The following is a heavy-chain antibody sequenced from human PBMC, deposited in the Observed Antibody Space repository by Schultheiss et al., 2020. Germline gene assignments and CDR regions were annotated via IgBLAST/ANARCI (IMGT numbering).Heavy chain of an antibody. CDR3: ARGRYCSSTSCYGNWFDP. D-gene: IGHD2-2*01. Sequence: SETLSLTCAVYGGSFSGYYWSWIRQPPGKGLEWIGSIYYSGSTNYNPSLKSRVTISVDTSKNQFSLKLSSVTAADTAVYYCARGRYCSSTSCYGNWFDPWGQGTLVNVYS. CDR1: GGSFSGYY. CDR2: IYYSGST. J-gene: IGHJ5*02. V-gene: IGHV4-34*01.